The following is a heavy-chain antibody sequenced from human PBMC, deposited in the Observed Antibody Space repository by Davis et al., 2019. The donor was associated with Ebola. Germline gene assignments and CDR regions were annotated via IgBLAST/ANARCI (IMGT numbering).Heavy chain of an antibody. D-gene: IGHD3-9*01. J-gene: IGHJ4*02. CDR2: MHPGGST. CDR3: ARINGDILTGYYCFDY. CDR1: GDSISNTNW. V-gene: IGHV4-4*02. Sequence: MPGGSLRLSCAVSGDSISNTNWWRWVRQSPGKGLEWIGEMHPGGSTNYNLSLKSRVTISVDKSKNQFSLKMNSVTAADTAVYYCARINGDILTGYYCFDYWGQGVLVTVSS.